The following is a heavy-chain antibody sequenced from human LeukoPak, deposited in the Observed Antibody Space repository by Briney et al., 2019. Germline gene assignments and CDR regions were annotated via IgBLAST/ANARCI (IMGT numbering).Heavy chain of an antibody. CDR3: ARIGDTAMAYAFDI. Sequence: SETLSLTCAVYGGSFSGYYWSWIRHPPGKGLEWIGEINHSGSTNYNPSLKSRVTISVDTSKNQFSLKLSSVTAADTAVYYCARIGDTAMAYAFDIWGQGTMVTVSS. CDR2: INHSGST. J-gene: IGHJ3*02. D-gene: IGHD5-18*01. V-gene: IGHV4-34*01. CDR1: GGSFSGYY.